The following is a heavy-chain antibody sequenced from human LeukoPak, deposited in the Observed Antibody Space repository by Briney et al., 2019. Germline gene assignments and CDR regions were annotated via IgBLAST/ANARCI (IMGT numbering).Heavy chain of an antibody. D-gene: IGHD3-10*01. Sequence: GGSLRLSCTVSGFTFSKYWMTWVRQAPGKGLEWVANIKEEGYEKHYVDSVKGRFTISRDNAKNSLYLQMNSLRSEDTPLYYCARAGLLWFGESWMDVWGQGTTVTVSS. J-gene: IGHJ6*02. CDR2: IKEEGYEK. CDR3: ARAGLLWFGESWMDV. V-gene: IGHV3-7*01. CDR1: GFTFSKYW.